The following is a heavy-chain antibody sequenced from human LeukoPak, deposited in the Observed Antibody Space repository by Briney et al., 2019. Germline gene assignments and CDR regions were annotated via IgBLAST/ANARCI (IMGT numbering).Heavy chain of an antibody. Sequence: PSETLSLTCTVSGGSISSSSYYWGWIRQPPGKGLEWIGSIYYSGSTYYNPSLKSRVTISVDTSKNQFSLKLSSMTAADTAVYYCARVQTVTTYYYYYYMDVWGKGTTVTISS. D-gene: IGHD4-17*01. CDR1: GGSISSSSYY. CDR2: IYYSGST. CDR3: ARVQTVTTYYYYYYMDV. V-gene: IGHV4-39*07. J-gene: IGHJ6*03.